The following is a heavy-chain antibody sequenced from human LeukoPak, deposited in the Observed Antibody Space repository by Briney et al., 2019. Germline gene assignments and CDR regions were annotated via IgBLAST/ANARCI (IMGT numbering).Heavy chain of an antibody. Sequence: GGSLRLSCAVSGFIFSSNYMTWVRQAPGKGLEWVSLIYGGGSTYYSDSVKGRFTISRDKSKNTLYLQMNSLRAEDTAVYYCARVRMSGWTLGYAFDIWGQGTMVTVSS. CDR1: GFIFSSNY. CDR3: ARVRMSGWTLGYAFDI. D-gene: IGHD6-19*01. V-gene: IGHV3-53*05. J-gene: IGHJ3*02. CDR2: IYGGGST.